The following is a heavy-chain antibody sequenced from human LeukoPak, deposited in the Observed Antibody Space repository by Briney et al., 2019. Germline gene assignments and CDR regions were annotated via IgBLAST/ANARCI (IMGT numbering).Heavy chain of an antibody. CDR3: ARTKIPLYDGSLDY. D-gene: IGHD3-3*01. V-gene: IGHV3-20*04. CDR1: GFTFDDYG. CDR2: INWNGGST. J-gene: IGHJ4*02. Sequence: GGSLRLSCAASGFTFDDYGMSWVRQAPGKGLEWVSGINWNGGSTAYADSVKGRFTISRDNAKNSLYLQMNSLRAEDTALYYCARTKIPLYDGSLDYWGQGTLVTVPS.